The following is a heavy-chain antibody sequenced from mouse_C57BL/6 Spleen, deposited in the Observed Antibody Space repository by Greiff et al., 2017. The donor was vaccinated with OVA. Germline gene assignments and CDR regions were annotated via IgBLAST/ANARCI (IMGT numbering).Heavy chain of an antibody. V-gene: IGHV5-16*01. D-gene: IGHD2-1*01. CDR2: INYDGSSS. CDR1: GFTFSDYY. J-gene: IGHJ1*03. CDR3: ARERALYYGNLDWYFDV. Sequence: EVHLVESEGGLVQPGSSMKLSCTASGFTFSDYYMAWVRQVPEKGLEWVANINYDGSSSYYLDSLKSRFIISRDNAKNILYLQLSSLKSEDTATYYCARERALYYGNLDWYFDVWGTGTTVTVSS.